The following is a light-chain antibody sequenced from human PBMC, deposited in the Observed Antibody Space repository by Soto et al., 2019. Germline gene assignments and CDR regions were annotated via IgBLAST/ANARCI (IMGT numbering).Light chain of an antibody. J-gene: IGLJ1*01. V-gene: IGLV1-47*01. CDR3: DSYTSSRAYV. Sequence: QSVLTQPPSASGTPGQRVTISCSGSTSNIGSNYVYWYQQVPGTAPKLIIHEVSNRPSGVSNRFSGSKSGNTASLTISGLQAEDEADYYCDSYTSSRAYVFGIGTKLTVL. CDR2: EVS. CDR1: TSNIGSNY.